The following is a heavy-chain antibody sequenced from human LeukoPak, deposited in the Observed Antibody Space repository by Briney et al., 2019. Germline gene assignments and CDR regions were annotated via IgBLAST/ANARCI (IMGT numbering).Heavy chain of an antibody. CDR2: ISYSGST. D-gene: IGHD3-22*01. V-gene: IGHV4-59*08. CDR1: GDSLCGYD. J-gene: IGHJ4*02. Sequence: PSETLSLTCTLSGDSLCGYDCNWIRQPPEKGLEWIAYISYSGSTSYNPSLKSRVTISVDTSNNQFSLELTSVTHADTSVPLCARLSSDYYPPFPCCGQGTLVTVSS. CDR3: ARLSSDYYPPFPC.